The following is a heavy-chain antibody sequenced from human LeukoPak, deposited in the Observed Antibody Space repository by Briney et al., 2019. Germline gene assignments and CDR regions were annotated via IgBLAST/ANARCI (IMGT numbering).Heavy chain of an antibody. CDR1: GFTFGDYA. CDR3: TRARITMIVVVIADDY. J-gene: IGHJ4*02. CDR2: IRSKAYGGTT. D-gene: IGHD3-22*01. Sequence: PGGSLRLSCTASGFTFGDYAMSWVRQAPGKGLEWVGFIRSKAYGGTTEYAASVKGRFTISRDDSKSIAHLQMNSLKTEDTAVYYCTRARITMIVVVIADDYWGQGTLVTVSS. V-gene: IGHV3-49*04.